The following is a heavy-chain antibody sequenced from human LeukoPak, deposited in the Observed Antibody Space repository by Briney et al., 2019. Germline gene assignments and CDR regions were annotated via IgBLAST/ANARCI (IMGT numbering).Heavy chain of an antibody. CDR1: GFTFNDYA. CDR2: IRGSGGTT. J-gene: IGHJ3*02. V-gene: IGHV3-23*01. D-gene: IGHD4-17*01. CDR3: AKDPNGDYIGAFDM. Sequence: GGSLRLSCAASGFTFNDYAMIWVRQAPGRGLEWVSAIRGSGGTTFYADSVKGRFTISRDNSKNTLYLQMNSLRAHDTAVYYCAKDPNGDYIGAFDMRGQGTKVTVSS.